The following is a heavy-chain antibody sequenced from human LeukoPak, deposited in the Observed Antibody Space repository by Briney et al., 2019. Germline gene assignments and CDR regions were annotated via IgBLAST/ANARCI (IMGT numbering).Heavy chain of an antibody. Sequence: ASVKVSCKASGYSFTNYYIHWLRQAPGQGLEWMGIINPSGGSTNYAQKFQGRVPMTRDTSTSPLYMELSSLRSEATAVYYCARDQVGDYWGQGTLVTVSS. CDR2: INPSGGST. V-gene: IGHV1-46*01. J-gene: IGHJ4*02. CDR3: ARDQVGDY. CDR1: GYSFTNYY.